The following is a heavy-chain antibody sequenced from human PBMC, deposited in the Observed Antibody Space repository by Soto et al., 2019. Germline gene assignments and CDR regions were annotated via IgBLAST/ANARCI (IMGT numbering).Heavy chain of an antibody. CDR1: GFTFSSYG. CDR2: IWYDGSNK. CDR3: ARELEYCSSTSCDAFDI. D-gene: IGHD2-2*01. V-gene: IGHV3-33*08. Sequence: GGSLRLSCAASGFTFSSYGMHWVRQAPGKGLEWVAVIWYDGSNKYYADSVKGRFTISRDNSKNTLYLQMNSLRAEDTAVYYCARELEYCSSTSCDAFDIWGQGTMVTVSS. J-gene: IGHJ3*02.